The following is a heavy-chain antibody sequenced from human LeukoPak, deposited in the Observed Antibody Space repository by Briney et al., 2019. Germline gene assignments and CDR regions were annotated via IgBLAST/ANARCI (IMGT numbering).Heavy chain of an antibody. CDR3: AREGGCALAYGIDF. J-gene: IGHJ6*02. Sequence: PSETLSLTCTVSGGSISSSSYYWVWIRQPPGKGLEWIGSIYYSGSTYYNPSLKSRVTISVDTSKNQFSLKLSSVTAADTAVYYCAREGGCALAYGIDFGVQGTTVTVSS. CDR1: GGSISSSSYY. V-gene: IGHV4-39*02. D-gene: IGHD2-21*01. CDR2: IYYSGST.